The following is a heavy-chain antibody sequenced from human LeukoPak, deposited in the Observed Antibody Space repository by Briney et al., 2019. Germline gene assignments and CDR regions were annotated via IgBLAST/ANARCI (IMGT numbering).Heavy chain of an antibody. J-gene: IGHJ4*02. V-gene: IGHV4-59*12. Sequence: SETLSLTCTVSGGSISSYYWSWIRQPPGKGLEWIGYIYYSGSTNYNPSLKSRVTISVDTSKNQFSLKLSPVTAADTAVYYCARGGVVVPATLQGGSGFDYWGQGTLVTVSS. CDR1: GGSISSYY. CDR3: ARGGVVVPATLQGGSGFDY. D-gene: IGHD2-2*01. CDR2: IYYSGST.